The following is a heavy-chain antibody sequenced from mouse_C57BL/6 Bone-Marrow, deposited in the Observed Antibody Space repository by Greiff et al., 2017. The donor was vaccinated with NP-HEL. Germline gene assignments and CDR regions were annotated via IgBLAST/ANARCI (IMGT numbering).Heavy chain of an antibody. V-gene: IGHV5-4*01. CDR1: GFTFSSYA. Sequence: VKLMESGGGLVKPGGSLKLSCAASGFTFSSYAMSWVRQTPEKRLEWVATISDGGSYTYYPDNVKGRFTISRDNAKNNLYLQMSHLKSEDTAMYYCARDPLLLLREFAYWGQGTLVTVSA. CDR3: ARDPLLLLREFAY. CDR2: ISDGGSYT. D-gene: IGHD1-1*01. J-gene: IGHJ3*01.